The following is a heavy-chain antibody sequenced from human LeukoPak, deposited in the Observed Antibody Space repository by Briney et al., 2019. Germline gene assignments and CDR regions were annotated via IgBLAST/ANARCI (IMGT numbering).Heavy chain of an antibody. Sequence: SQTLSLTCTVSGGSISSGGYYWSWIRQHPGKGLEWIGYIYYSGSTYYNPSLKSRVTISVDTSKNQFSLKLSSVTAADTAVHYCARSRDIVVEYYFDYWGQGTLVTVSS. CDR1: GGSISSGGYY. CDR3: ARSRDIVVEYYFDY. D-gene: IGHD2-15*01. CDR2: IYYSGST. V-gene: IGHV4-31*03. J-gene: IGHJ4*02.